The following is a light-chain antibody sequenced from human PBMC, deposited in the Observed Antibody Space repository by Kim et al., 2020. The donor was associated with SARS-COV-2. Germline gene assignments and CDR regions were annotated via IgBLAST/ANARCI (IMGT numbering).Light chain of an antibody. CDR3: ISYAGSNRLI. V-gene: IGLV2-8*01. Sequence: GQSVTIACTGPSSDVGVYDYVSWHNQHPGKAPKLMIYEVNQRPSGVPDRFSGSKSGKTASLTVSGLQAEDEAQYYCISYAGSNRLIFGGGTQLTVL. CDR1: SSDVGVYDY. J-gene: IGLJ2*01. CDR2: EVN.